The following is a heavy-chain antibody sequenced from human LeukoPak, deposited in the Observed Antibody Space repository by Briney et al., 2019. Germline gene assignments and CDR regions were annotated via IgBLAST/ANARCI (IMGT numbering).Heavy chain of an antibody. D-gene: IGHD3-3*01. Sequence: PGESLKISCKGSGYSFTTYWIGWVRQMPGKGLEWMGIIYPGDSDTAYSPSFQGQVTISTDKSITTAYLQWSSLKASDTAIYYCARHWSASQPAAMDYWGQGTLVTVSS. V-gene: IGHV5-51*01. CDR3: ARHWSASQPAAMDY. CDR1: GYSFTTYW. J-gene: IGHJ4*02. CDR2: IYPGDSDT.